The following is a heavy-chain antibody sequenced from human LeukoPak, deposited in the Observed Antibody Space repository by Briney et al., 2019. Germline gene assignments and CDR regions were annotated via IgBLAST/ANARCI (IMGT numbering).Heavy chain of an antibody. CDR1: GGTFSSYA. CDR2: IIPIFGTA. Sequence: ASVKVSCKASGGTFSSYAISWVRQAPGQGLEWMGGIIPIFGTANYAQKLQGRVTMTTDTSTSTAYMELRSLRSDDTAVYYCARSDYVWGSYRLIYYYYMDVWGKGTTVTVSS. D-gene: IGHD3-16*02. CDR3: ARSDYVWGSYRLIYYYYMDV. V-gene: IGHV1-69*05. J-gene: IGHJ6*03.